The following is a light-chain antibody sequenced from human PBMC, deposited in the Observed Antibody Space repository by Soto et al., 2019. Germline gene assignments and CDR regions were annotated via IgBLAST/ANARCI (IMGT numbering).Light chain of an antibody. Sequence: DIQMTQSPSTLSASVGDRVPITCRASQSISSRLAWYQQKPGKAPKLLIYDASSLESGIPSRFGGSGSGTEFTLTISSLQPDDFATYYCQQYNSYWTFGQGTKVDIK. CDR1: QSISSR. V-gene: IGKV1-5*01. J-gene: IGKJ1*01. CDR3: QQYNSYWT. CDR2: DAS.